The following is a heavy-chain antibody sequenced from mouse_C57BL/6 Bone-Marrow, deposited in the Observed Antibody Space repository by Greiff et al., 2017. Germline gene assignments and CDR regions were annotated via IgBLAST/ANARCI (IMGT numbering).Heavy chain of an antibody. CDR2: ISNSGST. D-gene: IGHD1-1*02. V-gene: IGHV3-1*01. CDR3: ARGGYGSCRWYFDD. J-gene: IGHJ1*03. CDR1: GYSFTSGYD. Sequence: VQLKESGPGMVKPSHSLSLPCTVSGYSFTSGYDWHWIRHFPGNILEWMGNISNSGSTNYNQSLKSQISITHDTSKNHFFLKLHTVTTEDTAQYYCARGGYGSCRWYFDDWGTGTTLTVSS.